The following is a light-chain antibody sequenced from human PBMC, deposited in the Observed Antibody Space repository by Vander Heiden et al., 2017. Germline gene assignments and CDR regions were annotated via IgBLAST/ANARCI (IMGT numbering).Light chain of an antibody. J-gene: IGKJ2*01. CDR2: DAS. Sequence: DIQVTQSPSTLSASVGDTVTITCRASENIVRWLAWYQQKPGKAPKLLIYDASSLERGVPSRFSGSGFGTEFTLTISSLEPDDFATYYCQQDNCYFITFGQGTKVDIK. CDR1: ENIVRW. V-gene: IGKV1-5*01. CDR3: QQDNCYFIT.